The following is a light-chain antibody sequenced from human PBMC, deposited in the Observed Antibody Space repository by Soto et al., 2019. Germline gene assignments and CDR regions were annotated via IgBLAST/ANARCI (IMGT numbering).Light chain of an antibody. CDR3: QQRSNWPPLT. V-gene: IGKV3-11*01. J-gene: IGKJ4*01. CDR2: DTS. CDR1: QSVSNY. Sequence: EIVLTQSPAPLSLSPGERATLSCRASQSVSNYLAWYQQKPGQAPRLLIYDTSNRATGIPGRFSGSGSGTDFTLTISSLEPEDFALYYCQQRSNWPPLTFGGGTKVEIK.